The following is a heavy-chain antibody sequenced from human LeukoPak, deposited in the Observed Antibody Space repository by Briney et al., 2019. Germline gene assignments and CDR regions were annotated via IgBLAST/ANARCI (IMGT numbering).Heavy chain of an antibody. V-gene: IGHV1-46*03. Sequence: GASVKVSCKASGYTFTNYYIHWVRQAPGQGLEWMGVISPNGASTTYAQKLQGRVTVTRDTSTSTVHMELSSLRSEDTAMYYCARDPRNRNDGFYYYMDVWGQGTTVTVSS. D-gene: IGHD1-1*01. CDR1: GYTFTNYY. CDR3: ARDPRNRNDGFYYYMDV. CDR2: ISPNGAST. J-gene: IGHJ6*03.